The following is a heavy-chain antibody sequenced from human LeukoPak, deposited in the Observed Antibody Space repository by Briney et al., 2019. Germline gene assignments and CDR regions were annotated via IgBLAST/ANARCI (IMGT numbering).Heavy chain of an antibody. J-gene: IGHJ5*02. CDR2: IIPIFGTA. D-gene: IGHD1-26*01. Sequence: SVKVSCKASGGTFSSYAISWVRQAPGQGLEWMGGIIPIFGTANYAQKFQGRVTITAGESTSTAYMELSSLRSEDTAVYYCAREATGWFDPWGQGTLVTVSS. CDR3: AREATGWFDP. V-gene: IGHV1-69*01. CDR1: GGTFSSYA.